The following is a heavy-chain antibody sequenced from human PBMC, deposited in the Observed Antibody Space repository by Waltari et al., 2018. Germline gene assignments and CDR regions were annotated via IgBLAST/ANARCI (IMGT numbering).Heavy chain of an antibody. CDR1: GYTSPSYD. Sequence: QVQLVQSGPEVKKPGASVKVPCKASGYTSPSYDITWVRQAPGQGLEWMGWMNPNSGNTGYAQKFQGRVTMTRNTSISTAYMELSSLRSEDTAVYYCARGPYYGSGSYAFDYWGQGTLVTVSS. V-gene: IGHV1-8*01. CDR2: MNPNSGNT. J-gene: IGHJ4*02. CDR3: ARGPYYGSGSYAFDY. D-gene: IGHD3-10*01.